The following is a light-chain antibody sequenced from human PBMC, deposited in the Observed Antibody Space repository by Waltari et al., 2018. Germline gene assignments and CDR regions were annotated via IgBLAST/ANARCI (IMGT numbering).Light chain of an antibody. V-gene: IGLV2-11*01. CDR1: SSDVGGYNY. J-gene: IGLJ3*02. CDR2: DVS. Sequence: QSALTQPRSVSGSPGQSVTISCTQTSSDVGGYNYVPGFQQHPGKAPQLMIHDVSKRPSGVPYRFSGPKSGNTASLTISGLQADDETDYYCCSYAGRYTWVFGGGTKLTVL. CDR3: CSYAGRYTWV.